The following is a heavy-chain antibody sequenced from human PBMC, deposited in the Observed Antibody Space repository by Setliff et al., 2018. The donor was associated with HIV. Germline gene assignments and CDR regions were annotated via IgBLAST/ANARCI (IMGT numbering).Heavy chain of an antibody. J-gene: IGHJ4*02. CDR2: IKQDGSGK. CDR3: AREASLSY. V-gene: IGHV3-7*01. CDR1: RASIRSDNW. D-gene: IGHD6-6*01. Sequence: ETLSLTCVVSRASIRSDNWWAWVRRPPGKGLEWVANIKQDGSGKYYVDSVKGRFTISRDNANNSLHLQMNSLRAEDTAVYYCAREASLSYWGQGTLVTVSS.